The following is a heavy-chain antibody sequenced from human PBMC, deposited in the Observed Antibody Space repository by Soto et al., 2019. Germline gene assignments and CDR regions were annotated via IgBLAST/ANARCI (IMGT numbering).Heavy chain of an antibody. Sequence: GASVKVSCKASGYIFSSYYLHWVRQAPGQGLEWMGMINPSGGSTSIAQKFQGRVTTTEDTSTDTAFMELSSLKSEDTAVYYCAAYDSGGFYYGFDYWGQGTLVTVSS. D-gene: IGHD3-22*01. CDR2: INPSGGST. V-gene: IGHV1-46*01. J-gene: IGHJ4*02. CDR3: AAYDSGGFYYGFDY. CDR1: GYIFSSYY.